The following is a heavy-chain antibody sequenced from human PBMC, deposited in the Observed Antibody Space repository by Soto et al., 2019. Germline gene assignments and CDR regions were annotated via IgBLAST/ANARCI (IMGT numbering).Heavy chain of an antibody. Sequence: GGSLRLSCAASGFTFSSYGMHWVRQAPGKGLEWVAVIWYDGSNKYYADSVKGRFTISRDNSKNTLYLQMNSLRAEDTAVYYCARARLDYDFWSGYDFDYWGQGTLVTVSS. CDR2: IWYDGSNK. J-gene: IGHJ4*02. CDR1: GFTFSSYG. D-gene: IGHD3-3*01. CDR3: ARARLDYDFWSGYDFDY. V-gene: IGHV3-33*01.